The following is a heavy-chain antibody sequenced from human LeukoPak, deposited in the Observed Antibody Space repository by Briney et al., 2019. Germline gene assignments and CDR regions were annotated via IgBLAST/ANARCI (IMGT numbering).Heavy chain of an antibody. V-gene: IGHV1-8*03. J-gene: IGHJ4*02. CDR3: AALGHCSSTSCYLNFDY. CDR1: GYTFTSYD. Sequence: GASVKVSCKASGYTFTSYDINWVRQATGQGLEWMGWMNPNSGNTGYAQKFQERVTITRDMSTSTAYMELSSLRSEDTAVYYCAALGHCSSTSCYLNFDYWGQGTLVTVSS. D-gene: IGHD2-2*01. CDR2: MNPNSGNT.